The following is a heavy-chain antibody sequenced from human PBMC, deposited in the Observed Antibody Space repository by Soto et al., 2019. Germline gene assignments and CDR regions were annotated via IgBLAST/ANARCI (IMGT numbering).Heavy chain of an antibody. CDR2: IIPVFGRP. J-gene: IGHJ1*01. CDR3: AREGSGYNL. D-gene: IGHD5-12*01. Sequence: SVKVSCKASGCSFSSFGISWVRQAPGQGLEWMGGIIPVFGRPNYAQRFRGRLTITADESTNTVYLELIDLRSEDTAVYYCAREGSGYNLWGQGTQVTVSS. V-gene: IGHV1-69*13. CDR1: GCSFSSFG.